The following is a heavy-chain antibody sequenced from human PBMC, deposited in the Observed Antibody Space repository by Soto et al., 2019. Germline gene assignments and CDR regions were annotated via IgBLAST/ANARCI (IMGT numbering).Heavy chain of an antibody. Sequence: GASVKVSCKASGYTFTSYDINWVRQATGQGLEWMGWMNPNSGNTGYAQKFQGRVTITRDTSASTAYMELSSLRSEDTAVYYCARVSRYYSGYEAFDYWGQGTLVTVSS. J-gene: IGHJ4*02. CDR3: ARVSRYYSGYEAFDY. V-gene: IGHV1-8*01. D-gene: IGHD5-12*01. CDR2: MNPNSGNT. CDR1: GYTFTSYD.